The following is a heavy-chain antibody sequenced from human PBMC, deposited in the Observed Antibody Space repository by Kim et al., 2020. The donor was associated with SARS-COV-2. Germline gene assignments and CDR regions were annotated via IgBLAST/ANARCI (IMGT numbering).Heavy chain of an antibody. CDR3: TTEGGSGLSPDY. J-gene: IGHJ4*02. Sequence: GGSLRLSCAASGFTFSNAWMSWVRQAPGKGLEWVGRIKSKTDGGTTDYAAPVKGRFTISRDGSKNTLYLQMNSLNTEDTAVYDCTTEGGSGLSPDYWGQGTLVTVSS. D-gene: IGHD3-10*01. CDR2: IKSKTDGGTT. V-gene: IGHV3-15*01. CDR1: GFTFSNAW.